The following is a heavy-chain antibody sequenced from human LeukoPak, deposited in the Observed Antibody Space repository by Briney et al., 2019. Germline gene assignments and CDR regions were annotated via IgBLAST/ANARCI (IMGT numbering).Heavy chain of an antibody. CDR2: IWYDGSNK. Sequence: GGSLRLSCAASGFTFSSHGMHWVRQAPGKGLEWVAVIWYDGSNKYYADSVKGRFTISRDNSKNTLYLQMNSLRAEDTAVYYCARDGRTTAALDYWGQGTLVTVSS. J-gene: IGHJ4*02. CDR1: GFTFSSHG. V-gene: IGHV3-33*01. D-gene: IGHD1-1*01. CDR3: ARDGRTTAALDY.